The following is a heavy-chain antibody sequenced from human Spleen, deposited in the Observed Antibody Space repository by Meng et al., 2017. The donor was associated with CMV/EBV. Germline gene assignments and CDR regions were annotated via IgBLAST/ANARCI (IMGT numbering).Heavy chain of an antibody. J-gene: IGHJ4*02. D-gene: IGHD3-10*01. CDR1: GFTFSWYG. CDR2: ISYDGSET. Sequence: LSLTCAASGFTFSWYGMHWVRQAPGKGLEWVAIISYDGSETYYADSVKGRFTISRDNSRNTVYLQMSSLRVEDTAVYYCARDPGSFSFYYFDHWGQGTLVTVSS. V-gene: IGHV3-30*03. CDR3: ARDPGSFSFYYFDH.